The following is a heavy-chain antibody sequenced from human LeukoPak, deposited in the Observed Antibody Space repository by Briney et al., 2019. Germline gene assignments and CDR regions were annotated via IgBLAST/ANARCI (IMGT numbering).Heavy chain of an antibody. Sequence: ASVKVSCKASGYTFTGYCMHWVRQAPGQGLEWMGWINPNSGGTNYAQKFQGRVTMTRDTSISTAYMELSRLRSDDTAVYYCASRGYDFAGYFDYWGQGTLVTVSS. D-gene: IGHD5-12*01. J-gene: IGHJ4*02. V-gene: IGHV1-2*02. CDR3: ASRGYDFAGYFDY. CDR2: INPNSGGT. CDR1: GYTFTGYC.